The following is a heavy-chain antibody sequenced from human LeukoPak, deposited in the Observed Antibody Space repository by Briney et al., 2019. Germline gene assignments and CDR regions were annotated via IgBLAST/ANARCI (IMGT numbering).Heavy chain of an antibody. D-gene: IGHD5-18*01. J-gene: IGHJ3*02. CDR3: ARCSGFCYGIAARGVFDM. Sequence: SETLSLTCAVYGGSFSGYYWSWIRQPPKKGLEWIGEINHSGSTNYNPSLKSRVTISVDTSKNQFSLKVRSVTAADTAVYYCARCSGFCYGIAARGVFDMCGRGTMVTVS. CDR1: GGSFSGYY. V-gene: IGHV4-34*01. CDR2: INHSGST.